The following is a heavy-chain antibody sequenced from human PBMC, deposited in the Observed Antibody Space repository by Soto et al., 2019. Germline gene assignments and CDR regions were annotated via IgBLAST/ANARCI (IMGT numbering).Heavy chain of an antibody. V-gene: IGHV4-59*01. CDR1: GGSISSYY. CDR2: IYYSGST. CDR3: ARDLGPLELRKWVNWFDP. Sequence: PSETLCLTGAVSGGSISSYYGSWIRQPPGKGLEWIGYIYYSGSTNYNPSLKSRVTISVDTSKNQFSLKLSSVTAADTAVYYCARDLGPLELRKWVNWFDPWGQGTLVTVSS. J-gene: IGHJ5*02. D-gene: IGHD1-7*01.